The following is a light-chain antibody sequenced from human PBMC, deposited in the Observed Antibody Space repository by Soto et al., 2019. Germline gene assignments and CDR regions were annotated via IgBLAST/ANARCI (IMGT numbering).Light chain of an antibody. J-gene: IGKJ5*01. V-gene: IGKV3-11*01. CDR1: QSVSSY. CDR2: DAS. CDR3: QQRSNWPT. Sequence: EIVLTQSPATLSLSPGERATLSCRASQSVSSYLAWYQQKPGQAPRLLIYDASNRATGIPARFSGSGSGTDFTLTIRRPEPEDFAVYYCQQRSNWPTFGQGTRLEIK.